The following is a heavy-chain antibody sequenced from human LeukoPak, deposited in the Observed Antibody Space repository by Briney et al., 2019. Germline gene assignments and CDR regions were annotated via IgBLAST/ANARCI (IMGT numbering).Heavy chain of an antibody. CDR3: ARDSYYYDSSGSPRDAFDI. CDR2: TYYRSKGYN. J-gene: IGHJ3*02. D-gene: IGHD3-22*01. V-gene: IGHV6-1*01. Sequence: QTLSLTCAISGDSVSSNSAAWDWIRQSPSRGLEWLGRTYYRSKGYNDYAVSVKSKITINPDTSKNQFSLQLNSVTPEDTAVYYCARDSYYYDSSGSPRDAFDIWGQGTMVTVSS. CDR1: GDSVSSNSAA.